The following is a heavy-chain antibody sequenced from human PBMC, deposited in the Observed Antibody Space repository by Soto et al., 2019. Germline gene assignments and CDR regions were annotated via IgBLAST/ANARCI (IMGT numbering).Heavy chain of an antibody. CDR3: ARGYDRSGYSSDY. J-gene: IGHJ4*02. Sequence: PGGSLLLSCVASVFTFSDYYMSWIRQAPGKGLEWVSYISSSGSTIYYADSVKGRFTISRDNAKNSVYLQMNSLRAEDTAVYYCARGYDRSGYSSDYWGQGTLVTVSS. CDR2: ISSSGSTI. V-gene: IGHV3-11*01. CDR1: VFTFSDYY. D-gene: IGHD3-22*01.